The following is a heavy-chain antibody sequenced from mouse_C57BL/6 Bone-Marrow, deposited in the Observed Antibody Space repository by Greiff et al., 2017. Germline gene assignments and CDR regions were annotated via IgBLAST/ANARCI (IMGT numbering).Heavy chain of an antibody. CDR1: GFTFSDAW. V-gene: IGHV6-6*01. D-gene: IGHD1-1*01. J-gene: IGHJ3*01. CDR3: TRQYYGSSYVRNAY. Sequence: EVKVEESGGGLVQPGGSMKLSCAASGFTFSDAWMDWVRPSPETGLEWVAELRNKANNHATYYAVSVKGRFTISREDSKSSVYRQMNSLRAEDTGIDYCTRQYYGSSYVRNAYWGQGTLVTVSA. CDR2: LRNKANNHAT.